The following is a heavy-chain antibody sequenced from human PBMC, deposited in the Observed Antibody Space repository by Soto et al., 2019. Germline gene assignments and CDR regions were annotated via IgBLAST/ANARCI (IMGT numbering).Heavy chain of an antibody. V-gene: IGHV1-8*01. CDR1: GYTFTSYD. CDR3: ARGRSYYDFFSVYYIPDYYLGLAC. Sequence: ASVKVSCKASGYTFTSYDINWVRQATGQGLEWMGWMNPNSGNTGYAQKFQGRVTMTRNTSISTAYMELRSLRSEDTAVYYCARGRSYYDFFSVYYIPDYYLGLACWGQGTSVTV. D-gene: IGHD3-3*01. CDR2: MNPNSGNT. J-gene: IGHJ6*02.